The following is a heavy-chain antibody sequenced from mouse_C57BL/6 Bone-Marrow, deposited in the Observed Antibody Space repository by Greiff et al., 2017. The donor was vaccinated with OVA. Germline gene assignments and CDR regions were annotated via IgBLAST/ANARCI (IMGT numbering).Heavy chain of an antibody. Sequence: VQLQQSGPELVKPGASVKMSCKASGYTFTDYNMHWVKQSHGKSLEWIGYINPNNGGTSYNQKFKGKATLTLTKSSSTAYMELRSLTSEDSAVYYCARRNGYYVSYYAMGYWGPGTSVTVSS. CDR1: GYTFTDYN. J-gene: IGHJ4*01. CDR3: ARRNGYYVSYYAMGY. V-gene: IGHV1-22*01. D-gene: IGHD2-3*01. CDR2: INPNNGGT.